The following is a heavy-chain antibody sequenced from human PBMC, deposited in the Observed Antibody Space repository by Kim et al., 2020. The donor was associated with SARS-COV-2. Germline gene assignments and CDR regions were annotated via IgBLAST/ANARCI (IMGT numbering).Heavy chain of an antibody. CDR3: AKGTLIVVVPAANDY. J-gene: IGHJ4*02. D-gene: IGHD2-2*01. Sequence: DSVKGRFTISRDNSKNTLYLQMNSLRAEDTAVYYCAKGTLIVVVPAANDYWGQGTLVTVSS. V-gene: IGHV3-23*01.